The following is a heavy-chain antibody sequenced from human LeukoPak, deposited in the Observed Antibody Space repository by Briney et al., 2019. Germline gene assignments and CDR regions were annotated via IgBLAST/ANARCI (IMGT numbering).Heavy chain of an antibody. D-gene: IGHD1-26*01. V-gene: IGHV3-30*03. CDR3: ARPLKGYGASYYDAFDI. CDR2: ISYDGVNK. Sequence: GGSLRLSCAASGFSFSQYGMHWVRQAPGKGLEWLAVISYDGVNKYYSKSVKGRLAISGDNSINTLFLQMDSLRAEDTAIYYCARPLKGYGASYYDAFDIWGQGTMVTVSS. CDR1: GFSFSQYG. J-gene: IGHJ3*02.